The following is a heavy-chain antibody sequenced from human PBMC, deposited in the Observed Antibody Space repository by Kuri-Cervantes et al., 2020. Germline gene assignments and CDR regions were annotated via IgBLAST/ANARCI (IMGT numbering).Heavy chain of an antibody. CDR1: GYTLTELS. V-gene: IGHV1-24*01. Sequence: ASVKVSCKVSGYTLTELSMHWVRQAPGKGLEWMGGFDPEDGETIYAQKFQGRVTMTEDTSTDTAYMELSRLRSDDTAVYYCARDSWVTYYYYGMDVWGQGTTVTVSS. CDR3: ARDSWVTYYYYGMDV. D-gene: IGHD1-26*01. J-gene: IGHJ6*02. CDR2: FDPEDGET.